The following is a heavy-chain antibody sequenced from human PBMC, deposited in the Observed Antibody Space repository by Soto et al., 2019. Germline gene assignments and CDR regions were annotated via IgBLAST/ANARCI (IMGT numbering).Heavy chain of an antibody. V-gene: IGHV3-53*01. CDR2: IYSGGST. Sequence: EVQLVESGGGLIQPGGSLRLSCAASGFTVSSNYMSWVRQAPGKGLEWVSVIYSGGSTYYADSVKGRYTISRDNSKNTLYLQMNTLRAEDTAVYYCARDRVESGDPEYSQHWSQGTLVTVSS. CDR1: GFTVSSNY. CDR3: ARDRVESGDPEYSQH. J-gene: IGHJ1*01. D-gene: IGHD2-21*02.